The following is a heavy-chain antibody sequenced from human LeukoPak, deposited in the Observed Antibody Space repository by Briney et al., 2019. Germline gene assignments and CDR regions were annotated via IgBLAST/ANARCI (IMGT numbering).Heavy chain of an antibody. CDR1: GFTVSSNY. J-gene: IGHJ4*02. D-gene: IGHD5-18*01. V-gene: IGHV3-53*01. CDR2: IYSGGST. Sequence: PGGSLRLSCAASGFTVSSNYMSWVRQAPGKGLEWVSVIYSGGSTYYADSVKGRFTISRGNSKNTLYLQMNSLRAEDTAVYYCARALYSSGYFDYWGQGTLVTVSS. CDR3: ARALYSSGYFDY.